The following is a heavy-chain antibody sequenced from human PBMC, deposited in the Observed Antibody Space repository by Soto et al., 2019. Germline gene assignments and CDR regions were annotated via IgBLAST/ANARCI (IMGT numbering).Heavy chain of an antibody. CDR2: INHSGST. CDR1: VGSFSGYY. D-gene: IGHD4-17*01. CDR3: ARVGATTEYYYYYMDV. V-gene: IGHV4-34*01. J-gene: IGHJ6*03. Sequence: QGQLQPWGAGLFKPSDTLSLTCAVYVGSFSGYYWSWIRQPPGKGLEWIGEINHSGSTNYNPSLKSRVTTSVDTSKNQPALKLSSGTAADTAVYYCARVGATTEYYYYYMDVWGKGTTVTVSS.